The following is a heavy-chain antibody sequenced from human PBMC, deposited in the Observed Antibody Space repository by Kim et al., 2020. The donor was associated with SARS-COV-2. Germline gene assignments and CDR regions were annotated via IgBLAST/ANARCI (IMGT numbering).Heavy chain of an antibody. V-gene: IGHV3-21*01. D-gene: IGHD3-10*01. CDR3: ARDPYGSGSYYTWFDY. J-gene: IGHJ4*02. CDR2: ISSSSSYI. CDR1: GFTFSSYS. Sequence: GGSLRLSCAASGFTFSSYSMNWVRQAPGKGLEWVSSISSSSSYIYYADSVKGRFTISRDNAKNSLYLQMNSLRAEDTAVYYCARDPYGSGSYYTWFDYWGQGTLVTVSS.